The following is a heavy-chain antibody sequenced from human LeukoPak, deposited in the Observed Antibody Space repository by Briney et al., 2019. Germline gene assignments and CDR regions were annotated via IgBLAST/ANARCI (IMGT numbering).Heavy chain of an antibody. CDR2: ISWNSGSI. CDR1: GFTFDDYA. D-gene: IGHD2-15*01. Sequence: QSGGSLRLSCAASGFTFDDYAMHWVRQAPGKGLEWVSGISWNSGSIGYADSVKGRFTISRDNAKNSLYLQMNSLRAEDTALYYCAKAPSGYCSGGSCYSNYFDYWGQGTLVTVSS. V-gene: IGHV3-9*01. CDR3: AKAPSGYCSGGSCYSNYFDY. J-gene: IGHJ4*02.